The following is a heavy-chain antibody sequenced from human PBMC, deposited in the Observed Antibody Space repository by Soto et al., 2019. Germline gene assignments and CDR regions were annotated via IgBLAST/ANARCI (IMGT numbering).Heavy chain of an antibody. CDR1: GYSSTSYS. CDR3: ASWSGTSCYASYYYGMGV. J-gene: IGHJ6*02. V-gene: IGHV5-10-1*01. CDR2: IDPRDSYT. Sequence: PGESLKISWKGSGYSSTSYSISWVRQMPGKGLEWMGRIDPRDSYTNYSPSFQGHVTISADKSISTAYLQWSSLKASDTAMYYCASWSGTSCYASYYYGMGVWGQGTKVTVSS. D-gene: IGHD2-2*01.